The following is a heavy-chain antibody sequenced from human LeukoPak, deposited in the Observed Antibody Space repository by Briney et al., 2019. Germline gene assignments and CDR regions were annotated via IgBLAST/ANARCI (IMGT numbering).Heavy chain of an antibody. CDR1: GYTSTSYD. V-gene: IGHV1-8*01. D-gene: IGHD3-3*01. Sequence: ASVKVSCKASGYTSTSYDINWVRQATGQGLEWMGWMNPNSGNTGYAQKFQGRVTMTRNTSISTAYMELSSLRSEDTAVYYCARGPALRFRSSNWFDPWGQGTLVTVSS. CDR3: ARGPALRFRSSNWFDP. CDR2: MNPNSGNT. J-gene: IGHJ5*02.